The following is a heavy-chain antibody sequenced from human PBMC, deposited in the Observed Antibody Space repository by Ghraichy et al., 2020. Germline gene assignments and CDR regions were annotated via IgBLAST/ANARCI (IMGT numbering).Heavy chain of an antibody. V-gene: IGHV3-7*03. CDR1: GFTFSSYW. Sequence: LSLTCAASGFTFSSYWMSWVRQAPGKGLEWVANIKQDGSEKYYVDSVKGRFTISRDNAKNSLYLQMNSLRAEDTAVYYCARDPSIAAAAYYYGMDVWGQGTTVTVSS. D-gene: IGHD6-13*01. J-gene: IGHJ6*02. CDR2: IKQDGSEK. CDR3: ARDPSIAAAAYYYGMDV.